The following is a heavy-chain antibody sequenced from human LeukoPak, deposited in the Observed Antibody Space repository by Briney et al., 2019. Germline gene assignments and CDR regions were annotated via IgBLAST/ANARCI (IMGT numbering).Heavy chain of an antibody. CDR1: GFSFNNYA. Sequence: RGALRLSCEAYGFSFNNYAITWVRQGPGQGREWVSTISASGGTTYYADTPKGRLTISRDNSENTVYLQMDTGRGQGTGVYFCSNRGHFYYYMDVWGTGTTVAVS. V-gene: IGHV3-23*01. J-gene: IGHJ6*03. CDR2: ISASGGTT. CDR3: SNRGHFYYYMDV.